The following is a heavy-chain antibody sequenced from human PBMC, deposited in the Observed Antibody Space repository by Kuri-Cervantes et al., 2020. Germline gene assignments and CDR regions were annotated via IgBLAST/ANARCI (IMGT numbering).Heavy chain of an antibody. CDR3: ARVRIQLWQDAYDI. CDR2: INWNGGST. Sequence: GGSLRLSCAASRFTFSSYWMSWVRQAPGKGLEWVSGINWNGGSTGYADSVKGRFTISRDNAKNTLNLQMHSLTAEDTALYYCARVRIQLWQDAYDIWGQGTMVTVSS. J-gene: IGHJ3*02. CDR1: RFTFSSYW. V-gene: IGHV3-20*04. D-gene: IGHD5-18*01.